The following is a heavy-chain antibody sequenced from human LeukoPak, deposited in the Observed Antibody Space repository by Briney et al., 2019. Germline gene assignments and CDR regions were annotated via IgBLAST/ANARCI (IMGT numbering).Heavy chain of an antibody. J-gene: IGHJ4*02. CDR3: AGEAYGSGSTYYFDY. D-gene: IGHD3-10*01. Sequence: SVKVSCKASGYTFTSYYMHWVRQAPGQGLEWMGIINPSGGSTSYAQKFQGRVTITADKSTSTAYMELSSLRSEDTAVYYCAGEAYGSGSTYYFDYWGQGTLVTVSS. CDR2: INPSGGST. V-gene: IGHV1-46*01. CDR1: GYTFTSYY.